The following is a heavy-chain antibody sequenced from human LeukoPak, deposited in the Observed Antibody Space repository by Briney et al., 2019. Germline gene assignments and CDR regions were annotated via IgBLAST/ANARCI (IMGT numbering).Heavy chain of an antibody. D-gene: IGHD6-19*01. J-gene: IGHJ4*02. CDR2: ISGSGGST. CDR3: AKDRLVGIAVAGRFFDY. Sequence: GGSLRLSCAAPGFTFSSYAMSWVRQAPGKGLEWVSAISGSGGSTYYADSVKGRFTISRDNSKNTLYLQMNSLRAEDTAVYYCAKDRLVGIAVAGRFFDYWGQGTLVTVSS. V-gene: IGHV3-23*01. CDR1: GFTFSSYA.